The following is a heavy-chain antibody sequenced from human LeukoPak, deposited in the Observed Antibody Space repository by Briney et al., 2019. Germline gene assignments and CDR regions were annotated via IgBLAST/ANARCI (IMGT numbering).Heavy chain of an antibody. CDR1: RFTFSTYS. CDR2: ISSSSSYI. J-gene: IGHJ6*03. V-gene: IGHV3-21*01. CDR3: ARDLWTTHYMDV. D-gene: IGHD4-11*01. Sequence: KAGGSLRLSCAASRFTFSTYSMNWVRQAPGKGLEWVSSISSSSSYIYYAGSVKGRFTISRDNAKNSLYLQMNSLRAEDTAVYYCARDLWTTHYMDVWGKGTTVTVSS.